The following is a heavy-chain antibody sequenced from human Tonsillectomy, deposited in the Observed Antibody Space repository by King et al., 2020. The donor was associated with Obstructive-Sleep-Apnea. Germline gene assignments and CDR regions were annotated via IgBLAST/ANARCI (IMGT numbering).Heavy chain of an antibody. CDR3: ARPGVGASSIIEY. D-gene: IGHD1-26*01. Sequence: VQLVESGGGVVQPGRSLRLSCAASGFTFSDSGMHWVRQTPGKGLEWGAFIRFDGSENYYADSVKGRFTISRDNSRNTLYLHMNSLRVEDTAVYYCARPGVGASSIIEYWGQGTLVTVSS. CDR1: GFTFSDSG. CDR2: IRFDGSEN. V-gene: IGHV3-30*02. J-gene: IGHJ4*02.